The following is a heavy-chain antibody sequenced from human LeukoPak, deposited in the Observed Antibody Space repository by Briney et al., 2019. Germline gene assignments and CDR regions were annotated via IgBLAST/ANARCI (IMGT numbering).Heavy chain of an antibody. Sequence: GGSLRLSCAASGFIFSSYAMSWVRQAPGKGLEWVSAISGSGGSTYYADSVKGRFTISRDNSKNTLYLQMNSLRAEDTAVYYCAKIPYYDYVWGSYRAKYYFDYWGQGTLVTVSS. CDR2: ISGSGGST. CDR3: AKIPYYDYVWGSYRAKYYFDY. J-gene: IGHJ4*02. D-gene: IGHD3-16*02. CDR1: GFIFSSYA. V-gene: IGHV3-23*01.